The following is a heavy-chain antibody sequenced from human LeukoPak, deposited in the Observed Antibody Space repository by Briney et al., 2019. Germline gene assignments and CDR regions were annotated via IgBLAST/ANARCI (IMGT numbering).Heavy chain of an antibody. D-gene: IGHD6-13*01. CDR2: IKQDGSEK. V-gene: IGHV3-7*05. CDR1: GFTFSSYW. Sequence: PGGSLRLSCAASGFTFSSYWMSWVRQAPGKGLEWVANIKQDGSEKYYVDSVKGRFTISRDNAKNSLYLQMNSLRAEDTAVYYCASSSSWTPEYFQHWGQGTLVTVSS. J-gene: IGHJ1*01. CDR3: ASSSSWTPEYFQH.